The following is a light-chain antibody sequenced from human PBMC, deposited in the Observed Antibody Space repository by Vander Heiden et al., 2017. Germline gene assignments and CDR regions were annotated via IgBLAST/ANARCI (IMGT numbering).Light chain of an antibody. CDR3: QQYYTLPL. CDR1: QDISYF. CDR2: YAS. Sequence: DIELSPSPSSLSSSIADRFTITCQSTQDISYFLNWYQQKPAKAPRLLIFYASNFETENPSRFSGSGSEIDFTFTISRLQPAAIATYYCQQYYTLPLFGGGTKVEIK. J-gene: IGKJ4*01. V-gene: IGKV1-33*01.